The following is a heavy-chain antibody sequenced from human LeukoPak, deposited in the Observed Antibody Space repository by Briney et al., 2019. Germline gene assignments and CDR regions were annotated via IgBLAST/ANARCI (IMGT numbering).Heavy chain of an antibody. CDR1: GGSIISFY. CDR3: ARGSGSFDY. V-gene: IGHV4-59*08. CDR2: VYYSGST. J-gene: IGHJ4*02. Sequence: SETLSLTCTVTGGSIISFYRSWIRQSPGKGLEWIGYVYYSGSTDYNPSLKSRVTISVDTSEISLRLSSVTAADTAVYYCARGSGSFDYWGQGTLVTVSS. D-gene: IGHD6-19*01.